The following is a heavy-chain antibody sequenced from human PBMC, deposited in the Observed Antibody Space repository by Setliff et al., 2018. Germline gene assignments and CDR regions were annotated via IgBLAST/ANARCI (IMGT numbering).Heavy chain of an antibody. CDR1: GGSISSYY. D-gene: IGHD3-3*01. CDR2: IYNSGST. V-gene: IGHV4-59*03. J-gene: IGHJ4*02. Sequence: SETLSLTCTVSGGSISSYYWSWIRQPPGKGLEWIGYIYNSGSTNYNPSLKSRVTISVDTSRNQISLTLSSVTAADTAVYYCATNNDFWSGYYTYWGQGTLVTVSS. CDR3: ATNNDFWSGYYTY.